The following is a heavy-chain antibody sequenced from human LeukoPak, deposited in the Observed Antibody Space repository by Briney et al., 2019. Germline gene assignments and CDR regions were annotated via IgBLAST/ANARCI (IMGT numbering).Heavy chain of an antibody. CDR3: ARDRGSSSWYSARFGY. CDR1: GFTFSSYS. D-gene: IGHD6-13*01. Sequence: GGSLRLSCAASGFTFSSYSMNWVRQAPGKGLEWVSSISSSSSYIYYADSVKGRFTISRDNDKNSLYLQMNNLRAEDTAVYYCARDRGSSSWYSARFGYWGQGTLVTVSS. V-gene: IGHV3-21*01. CDR2: ISSSSSYI. J-gene: IGHJ4*02.